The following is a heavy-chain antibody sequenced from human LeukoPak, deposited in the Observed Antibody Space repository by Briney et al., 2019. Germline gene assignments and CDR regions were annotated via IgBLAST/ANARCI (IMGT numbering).Heavy chain of an antibody. CDR3: VRSGYNWGFDY. CDR1: GYTFTNYG. V-gene: IGHV1-2*02. Sequence: ASVKVSCKASGYTFTNYGISWVRQAPGQGLEWMGWISPNSGDTGFAQKFQGRVTMTRDTSISTAYLELSRLRSDDTAVYYCVRSGYNWGFDYWGQGTLVTVSS. CDR2: ISPNSGDT. D-gene: IGHD1-1*01. J-gene: IGHJ4*02.